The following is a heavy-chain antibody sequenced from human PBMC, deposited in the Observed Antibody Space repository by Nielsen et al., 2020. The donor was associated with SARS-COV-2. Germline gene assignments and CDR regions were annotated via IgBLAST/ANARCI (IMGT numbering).Heavy chain of an antibody. Sequence: GSLRLSCTVSGGSISSYYWSWIRQPPGKGLEWIGYIYYSGSTNYNPSLKSRVTISVDTSKNQFSLKLSSVTAADTAVYYCARASPAEDAFDIWGQGTMVTVSS. V-gene: IGHV4-59*01. CDR2: IYYSGST. J-gene: IGHJ3*02. CDR3: ARASPAEDAFDI. CDR1: GGSISSYY.